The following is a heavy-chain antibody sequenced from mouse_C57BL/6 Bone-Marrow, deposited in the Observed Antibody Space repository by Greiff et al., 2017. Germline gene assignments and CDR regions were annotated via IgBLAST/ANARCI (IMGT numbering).Heavy chain of an antibody. J-gene: IGHJ4*01. CDR1: GFNIKDYY. V-gene: IGHV14-1*01. D-gene: IGHD1-1*01. CDR3: TRTTVVPYYYAMDY. CDR2: IDPEDGDT. Sequence: EVQLQQSGAELVRPGASVKLSCTASGFNIKDYYMHWVKQRPEQGLEWIGRIDPEDGDTEYAPKFQGKATMTADTSSNTAYLQLSSLTSEDTAVYYCTRTTVVPYYYAMDYWGQGTSVTVSS.